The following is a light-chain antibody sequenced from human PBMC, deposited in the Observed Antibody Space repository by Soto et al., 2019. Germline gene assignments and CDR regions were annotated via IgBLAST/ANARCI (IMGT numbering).Light chain of an antibody. V-gene: IGKV3-20*01. Sequence: EFVLTQSPGTLSLSPGERATLSCRASQTVRNNYLAWYQQKPGQAPRLLIYDASSRATGIPDRFSGSGSGTDFTLTISRLEPEDFVVYHCQQYDGSPRTFGQGTKVDIK. CDR3: QQYDGSPRT. CDR2: DAS. CDR1: QTVRNNY. J-gene: IGKJ1*01.